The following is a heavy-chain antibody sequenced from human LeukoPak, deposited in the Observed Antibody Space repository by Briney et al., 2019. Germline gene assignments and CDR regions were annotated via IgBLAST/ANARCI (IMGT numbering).Heavy chain of an antibody. D-gene: IGHD3-3*01. Sequence: GGSLRLSCAASGFTFSSYWMSWVRQAPGKGLEWVANIKQDGSEKYYVDSVKGRFTISRDNAKNSLYLQMNSLRAEDTAVYYCAREPFWSGPWYYYCYMDVWGKGTTVTVSS. CDR2: IKQDGSEK. CDR3: AREPFWSGPWYYYCYMDV. CDR1: GFTFSSYW. V-gene: IGHV3-7*01. J-gene: IGHJ6*03.